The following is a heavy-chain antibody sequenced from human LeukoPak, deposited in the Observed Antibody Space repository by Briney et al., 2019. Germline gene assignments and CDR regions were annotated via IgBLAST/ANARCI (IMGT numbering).Heavy chain of an antibody. CDR2: INPSGGST. D-gene: IGHD4-17*01. V-gene: IGHV1-46*01. CDR3: ASTVTGVGVLDY. CDR1: GYTFTSYX. Sequence: ASGYTFTSYXXXXXXQXXGXGLXXMGIINPSGGSTSYAQKFQGRVTMTRDTSTSTVYMELSSLRSEDTAVYYCASTVTGVGVLDYWGQGTLVTVSS. J-gene: IGHJ4*02.